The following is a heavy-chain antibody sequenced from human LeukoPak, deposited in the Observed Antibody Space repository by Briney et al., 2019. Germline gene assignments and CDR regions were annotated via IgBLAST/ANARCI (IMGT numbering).Heavy chain of an antibody. CDR2: INHSGST. Sequence: PSETLSLTCAVYGGSFSGYYWSWIRQPPGKGLEWIGEINHSGSTNYNPSLKSRVTISVDTSKNQFSLKLSSVTAADTAVYYCARGANFYYYGMDVWGQETTVTVSS. CDR3: ARGANFYYYGMDV. J-gene: IGHJ6*02. CDR1: GGSFSGYY. D-gene: IGHD2-15*01. V-gene: IGHV4-34*01.